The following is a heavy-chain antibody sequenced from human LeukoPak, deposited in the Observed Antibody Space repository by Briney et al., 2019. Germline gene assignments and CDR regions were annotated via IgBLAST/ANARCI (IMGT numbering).Heavy chain of an antibody. CDR3: ARARKGYSYGKSAFDY. Sequence: GGSLRLSCAVSGFTVSDYSMSWVRQAPGKGLEWVSAISGSGSYTNYADSVKGRFTISKDNSKNTLYMRMSSLRAEDTAVYYCARARKGYSYGKSAFDYWGQGTLVTVSS. D-gene: IGHD5-18*01. V-gene: IGHV3-23*01. CDR2: ISGSGSYT. CDR1: GFTVSDYS. J-gene: IGHJ4*02.